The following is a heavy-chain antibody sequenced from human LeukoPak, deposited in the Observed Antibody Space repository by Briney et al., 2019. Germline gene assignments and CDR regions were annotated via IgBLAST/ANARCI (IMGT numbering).Heavy chain of an antibody. CDR3: ARGYCSSTSCYYYFDY. J-gene: IGHJ4*02. CDR2: INPNSGGT. D-gene: IGHD2-2*01. CDR1: GYTFTGYY. Sequence: ATVKVSCKASGYTFTGYYMHWVRQAPGQGLEWMGWINPNSGGTNYAQKFQGRVTMTRDTSISTAYMELSRLRSDDTAVYYCARGYCSSTSCYYYFDYWGQGTLVTVSS. V-gene: IGHV1-2*02.